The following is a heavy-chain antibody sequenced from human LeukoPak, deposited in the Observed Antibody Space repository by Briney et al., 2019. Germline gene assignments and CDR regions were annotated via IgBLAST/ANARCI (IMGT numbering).Heavy chain of an antibody. D-gene: IGHD3-22*01. Sequence: PSETLSLTCAVYGGSFCGYYWSWIRQPPGKGLEWIGEINHSGSTNYNPSLKSRVTISVDTSKNQFSLKLSSVTAADTAVYYCARDSGDYYDSSGYYYFDYWGQGTLVTVSS. V-gene: IGHV4-34*01. CDR3: ARDSGDYYDSSGYYYFDY. J-gene: IGHJ4*02. CDR2: INHSGST. CDR1: GGSFCGYY.